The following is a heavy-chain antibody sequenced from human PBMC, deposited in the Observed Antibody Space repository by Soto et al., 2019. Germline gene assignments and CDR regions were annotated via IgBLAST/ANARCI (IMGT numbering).Heavy chain of an antibody. Sequence: QVQLVQSGAEMKKPGSSVKVSCQSSGGTFNTYAMNWVRQAPGQGPEWMGDISPMSGAANYAPKYQGRVTIPADESTGTSYMYLSGWASEYTALYCCAREVQVNTPDFVYCGQGTLVTVSS. J-gene: IGHJ4*02. CDR2: ISPMSGAA. V-gene: IGHV1-69*19. D-gene: IGHD3-22*01. CDR3: AREVQVNTPDFVY. CDR1: GGTFNTYA.